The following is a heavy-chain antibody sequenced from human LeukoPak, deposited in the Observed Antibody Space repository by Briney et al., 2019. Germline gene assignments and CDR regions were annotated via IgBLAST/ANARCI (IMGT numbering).Heavy chain of an antibody. V-gene: IGHV3-48*04. CDR1: GFTFSSYA. Sequence: PGGSLRLSCAASGFTFSSYAMSWVRQAAGKGMEWVSYISSSGSTIYYADSVKGRFTISRDNAKNSLYLQMNSLRAEDTAVYYCARDFQWLGYFDYWGQGTLVTVSS. CDR2: ISSSGSTI. D-gene: IGHD6-19*01. J-gene: IGHJ4*02. CDR3: ARDFQWLGYFDY.